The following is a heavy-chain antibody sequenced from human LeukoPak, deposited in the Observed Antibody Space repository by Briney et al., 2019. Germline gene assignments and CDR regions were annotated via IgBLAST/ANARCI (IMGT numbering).Heavy chain of an antibody. CDR2: INHSGST. J-gene: IGHJ4*02. CDR3: ARGRPNTYYYDSSSHKLHFDY. D-gene: IGHD3-22*01. Sequence: SETLSLTCAVYGGSFSGYYWSWIRQPPGKGLEWIGEINHSGSTNYNPSLKSRVTISVDTSKNQFSLKLSSVTAADTAVYYCARGRPNTYYYDSSSHKLHFDYWGQGTLVTVSS. V-gene: IGHV4-34*01. CDR1: GGSFSGYY.